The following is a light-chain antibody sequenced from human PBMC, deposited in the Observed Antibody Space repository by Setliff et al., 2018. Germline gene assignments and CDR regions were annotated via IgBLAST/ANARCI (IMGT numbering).Light chain of an antibody. CDR1: SSNIGAGYD. CDR3: QSYDSSLSAYV. Sequence: QSVLTQPPSVSGAPGQRVTISCAGRSSNIGAGYDVHWYQQLPGTAPKLLIYGNNKRPSGVPDRFSGSQSGTSASLAITGLHSEDEADYYCQSYDSSLSAYVFGTGTKVTVL. J-gene: IGLJ1*01. V-gene: IGLV1-40*01. CDR2: GNN.